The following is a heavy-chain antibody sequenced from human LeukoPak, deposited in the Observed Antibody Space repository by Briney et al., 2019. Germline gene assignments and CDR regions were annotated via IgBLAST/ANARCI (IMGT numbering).Heavy chain of an antibody. D-gene: IGHD6-6*01. CDR1: GFTFTDYY. J-gene: IGHJ4*02. CDR3: ARDEGIAARPADY. Sequence: GGSLRLSCAASGFTFTDYYMSWIWQAQGTGLELVSYISSRSSTIYYADSVKGRFTISRDNAKNSLYLQMNSLRAEDTAVYYCARDEGIAARPADYWGQGTLVTVSS. V-gene: IGHV3-11*04. CDR2: ISSRSSTI.